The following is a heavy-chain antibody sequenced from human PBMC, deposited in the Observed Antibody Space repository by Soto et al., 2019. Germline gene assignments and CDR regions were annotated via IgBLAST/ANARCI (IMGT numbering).Heavy chain of an antibody. CDR3: AKEGVRDSSISLYFFDQ. CDR1: GFPFMNYA. Sequence: EVQLLDSGGGSVQPGGSLRLSCAASGFPFMNYAMHWVRQAPGKGLEWVSAISGSGGRTYYGDSVKGRFTISRDNSKDTLYLHMNRLTAEDTAVYFCAKEGVRDSSISLYFFDQWGQGTLVTVSS. CDR2: ISGSGGRT. D-gene: IGHD3-10*01. V-gene: IGHV3-23*01. J-gene: IGHJ4*02.